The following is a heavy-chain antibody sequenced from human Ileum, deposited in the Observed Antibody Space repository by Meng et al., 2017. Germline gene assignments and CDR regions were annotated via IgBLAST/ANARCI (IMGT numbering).Heavy chain of an antibody. Sequence: HLRGRGPGVVKPSETLSLTSAVSGGSISSGNWGTGVRQAPGKVLEWIGEIYHSGSPNYNPSLKSRVTISVDKSQNQFSLKLNSVTAADTAVYYCARVVGGPASMSGWFDPWGQGTLVTVSS. V-gene: IGHV4-4*02. CDR3: ARVVGGPASMSGWFDP. J-gene: IGHJ5*01. D-gene: IGHD2-2*01. CDR2: IYHSGSP. CDR1: GGSISSGNW.